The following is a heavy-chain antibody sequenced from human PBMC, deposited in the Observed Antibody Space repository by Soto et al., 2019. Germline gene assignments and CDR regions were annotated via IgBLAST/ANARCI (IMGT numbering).Heavy chain of an antibody. CDR3: ARSSGLTTCDY. D-gene: IGHD3-22*01. V-gene: IGHV3-48*02. Sequence: EVQLVESGGHLVQPGGSLRLSCVASGFTFSSYTMNWVRQAPGKGLEWISYITASSSTIYYADSVKGRVTISRDNARNLQYLQVNSLRDEDTARYYCARSSGLTTCDYWGQGTLVTVSS. CDR1: GFTFSSYT. J-gene: IGHJ4*02. CDR2: ITASSSTI.